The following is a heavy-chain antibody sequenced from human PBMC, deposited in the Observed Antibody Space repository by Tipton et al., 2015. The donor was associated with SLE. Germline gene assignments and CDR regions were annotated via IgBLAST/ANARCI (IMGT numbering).Heavy chain of an antibody. CDR1: GFTFSSYW. CDR2: IKQDGSEK. CDR3: ARVDGAVAVKAFDY. V-gene: IGHV3-7*01. D-gene: IGHD6-19*01. Sequence: SLRLSCAASGFTFSSYWMSWVRQAPGKGLEWVANIKQDGSEKYYVDSAKGRFTISRDNAKNSLYLQMNSLRAEDTAVYYCARVDGAVAVKAFDYWGQGTLVTVSS. J-gene: IGHJ4*02.